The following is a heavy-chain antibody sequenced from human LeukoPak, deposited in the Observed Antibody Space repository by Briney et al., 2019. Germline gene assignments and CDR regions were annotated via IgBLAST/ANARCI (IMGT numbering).Heavy chain of an antibody. Sequence: SETLSLTCAVYGGSFSGYYWSWIRQPPGKGLERIGEINHSGSTNYNPSLKSRVTIPVDTSKNQFSLKLSSVTAADTAVYYCARQLWFGELSWFDPWGQGTLVTVSS. J-gene: IGHJ5*02. V-gene: IGHV4-34*01. D-gene: IGHD3-10*01. CDR3: ARQLWFGELSWFDP. CDR2: INHSGST. CDR1: GGSFSGYY.